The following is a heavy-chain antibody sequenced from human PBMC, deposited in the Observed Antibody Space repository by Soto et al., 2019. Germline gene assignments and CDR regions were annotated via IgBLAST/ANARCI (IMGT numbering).Heavy chain of an antibody. CDR3: ARDLGSTNYYFDY. CDR1: GFTFSSFG. CDR2: IWYDGSKT. D-gene: IGHD6-25*01. V-gene: IGHV3-33*01. Sequence: QVQLVESGGGVVQPGRSLRLSCVTSGFTFSSFGFHWVRQAPGGGLEWVALIWYDGSKTYYADFVKGRFTISRDDSKNTLFLEMNSLRAEDTAEYYCARDLGSTNYYFDYWGLGTLVIVSS. J-gene: IGHJ4*02.